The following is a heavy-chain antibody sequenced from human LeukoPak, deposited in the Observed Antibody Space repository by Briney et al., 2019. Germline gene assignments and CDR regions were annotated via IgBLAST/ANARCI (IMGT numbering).Heavy chain of an antibody. CDR1: GYSISSGYY. V-gene: IGHV4-38-2*02. CDR2: IYHSGST. Sequence: PSETLSLTCTVSGYSISSGYYWGWIRQPPGKGLEWIGSIYHSGSTYYNPSLKSRVTISVDTSKNQFSLKLSSVTAADTAVYYCARVESGYSGYETNYYYYYYFDYWGQGTLVTVSS. D-gene: IGHD5-12*01. J-gene: IGHJ4*02. CDR3: ARVESGYSGYETNYYYYYYFDY.